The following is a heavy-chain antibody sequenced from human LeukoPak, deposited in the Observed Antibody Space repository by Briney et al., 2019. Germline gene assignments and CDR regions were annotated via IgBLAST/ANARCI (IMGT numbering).Heavy chain of an antibody. Sequence: GGSLRLSCAASGFTFSSYGLHWVRQAPGKGLEWVAVVSYDGSNKYYADSVKGRFTISRDNSKNTLYLQMNSLRAEDTAVYYCAKVLRDYVWGSPSGYWGQGTLVTVSS. CDR3: AKVLRDYVWGSPSGY. J-gene: IGHJ4*02. D-gene: IGHD3-16*01. V-gene: IGHV3-30*18. CDR1: GFTFSSYG. CDR2: VSYDGSNK.